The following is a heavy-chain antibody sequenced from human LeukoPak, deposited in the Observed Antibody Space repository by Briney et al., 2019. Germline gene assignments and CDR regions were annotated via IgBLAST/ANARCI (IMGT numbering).Heavy chain of an antibody. CDR3: ARESKGGSYHPFDY. Sequence: SQTLSLTCTVSGGSISSGGYYWSWIRQHPGKGLEWIGYIYYSGSTYYNPSLKSRVTISVDTSKNQFSLRLSSVTAADTAVYYCARESKGGSYHPFDYWGQGTLVSVSS. J-gene: IGHJ4*02. CDR2: IYYSGST. V-gene: IGHV4-31*03. CDR1: GGSISSGGYY. D-gene: IGHD1-26*01.